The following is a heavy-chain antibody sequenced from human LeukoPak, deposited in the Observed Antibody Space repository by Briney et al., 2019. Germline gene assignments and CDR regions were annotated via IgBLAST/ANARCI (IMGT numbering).Heavy chain of an antibody. CDR1: GFTFIRHS. V-gene: IGHV3-48*01. Sequence: QPGGSLRLSCAGSGFTFIRHSMNWIRQAPGKGLEWVSYISSSSSTISYADSVKGRFTISRDNAKNSLFLQMNSLRAEDTAVYYCATGGHAYCGGDCYRMDVWGKGTTVTVSS. D-gene: IGHD2-21*02. J-gene: IGHJ6*03. CDR3: ATGGHAYCGGDCYRMDV. CDR2: ISSSSSTI.